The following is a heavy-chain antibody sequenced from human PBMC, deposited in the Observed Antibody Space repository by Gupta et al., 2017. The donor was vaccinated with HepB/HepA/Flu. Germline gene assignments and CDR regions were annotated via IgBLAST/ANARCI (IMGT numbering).Heavy chain of an antibody. CDR3: ARTGTTAYPGYFDY. CDR2: ISSSGSTI. CDR1: GFTFSSYE. J-gene: IGHJ4*02. D-gene: IGHD4-11*01. Sequence: EVQLVESGGGLVQPGGSLRLSCAASGFTFSSYEMNWVRQAPGKGLEWVSYISSSGSTIYYADSVKGRFTISRDNAKNSLYLQMNSLRAEDTAVYYCARTGTTAYPGYFDYWGQGTLVTVSS. V-gene: IGHV3-48*03.